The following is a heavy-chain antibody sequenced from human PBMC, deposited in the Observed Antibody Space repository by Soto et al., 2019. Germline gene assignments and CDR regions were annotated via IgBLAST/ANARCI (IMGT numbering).Heavy chain of an antibody. CDR3: GKGSWQRLAWFDS. Sequence: PGGSLRLSCAASGFTFSDYGMNWVRQAPGKGLEWLAVISSDGNEIYYADSLKGRFTISRDNSENTLYLEMSSVRVEDTAVYYCGKGSWQRLAWFDSWGQGTQVTVSS. CDR1: GFTFSDYG. J-gene: IGHJ5*01. V-gene: IGHV3-30*18. CDR2: ISSDGNEI. D-gene: IGHD6-25*01.